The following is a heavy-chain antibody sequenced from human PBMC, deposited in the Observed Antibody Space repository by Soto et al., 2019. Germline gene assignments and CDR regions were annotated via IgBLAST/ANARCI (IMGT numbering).Heavy chain of an antibody. J-gene: IGHJ6*02. D-gene: IGHD3-9*01. CDR1: GFTFSSYG. CDR3: AKSYYDILTGLVYYYGMDV. CDR2: ISYDGSNK. Sequence: RGSLRLSCAASGFTFSSYGMHWVRQAPGKGLEWVAVISYDGSNKYYADSVKGRFTISRDNSKNTLYLQMNSLRAEDTAVYYCAKSYYDILTGLVYYYGMDVWGQGTTVTVSS. V-gene: IGHV3-30*18.